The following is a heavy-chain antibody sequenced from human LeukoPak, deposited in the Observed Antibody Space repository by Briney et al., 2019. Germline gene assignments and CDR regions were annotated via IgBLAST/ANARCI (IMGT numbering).Heavy chain of an antibody. CDR3: AREESSDYGDYDY. D-gene: IGHD4-17*01. CDR2: INPNSGGT. CDR1: GYTFTGYY. Sequence: ASVKVSCKASGYTFTGYYMHWVRQAPGQGLEWMGWINPNSGGTNYAQKFQGRVTMTRDTSISTAYMELSRLRSDDTAVYYCAREESSDYGDYDYWGQGTLVTVSS. V-gene: IGHV1-2*02. J-gene: IGHJ4*02.